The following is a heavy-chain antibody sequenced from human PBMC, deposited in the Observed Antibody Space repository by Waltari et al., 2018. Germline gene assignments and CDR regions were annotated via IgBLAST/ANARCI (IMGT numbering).Heavy chain of an antibody. J-gene: IGHJ2*01. V-gene: IGHV4-59*02. Sequence: QEQLQELGPGLLRASETLSLIRSISDGSGTTFFWNWIRQRPAVGLQWLGYASYDGRPCFTPSLRRRATISVDASRDQVFLILTSIRPSDTGVYFCARAPADVVPFFWNDAYRTRRWFFDLWGRGNMVTVSS. CDR3: ARAPADVVPFFWNDAYRTRRWFFDL. CDR1: DGSGTTFF. CDR2: ASYDGRP. D-gene: IGHD1-1*01.